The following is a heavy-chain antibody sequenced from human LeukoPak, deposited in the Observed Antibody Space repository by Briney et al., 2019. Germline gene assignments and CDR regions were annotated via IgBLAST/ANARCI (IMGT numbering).Heavy chain of an antibody. CDR3: ARSIAVAGFDY. V-gene: IGHV4-59*01. CDR1: GLSFSTSG. J-gene: IGHJ4*02. Sequence: GSLRLSCAASGLSFSTSGMYWVRQAPGKGLEWIGYIYYSGSTNYNPSLKSRVTISVDTSKNQFSLKLSSVTAADTAVYYCARSIAVAGFDYWGQGTLVTVSS. D-gene: IGHD6-19*01. CDR2: IYYSGST.